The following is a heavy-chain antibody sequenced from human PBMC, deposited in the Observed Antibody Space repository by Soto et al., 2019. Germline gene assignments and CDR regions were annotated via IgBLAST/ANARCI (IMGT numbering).Heavy chain of an antibody. D-gene: IGHD6-19*01. Sequence: EVQLVESGGGLVKPGESLTLSCAASGITLDSAWVNWVRQAPGKGLEWVAQAKRKAAGGAIDYAAPVKGRFIISRDDSKNMAYLQMNSLKIADTAPDYGTAGYGSDWYAWGQGTLVTVSS. CDR2: AKRKAAGGAI. CDR3: TAGYGSDWYA. J-gene: IGHJ4*02. CDR1: GITLDSAW. V-gene: IGHV3-15*01.